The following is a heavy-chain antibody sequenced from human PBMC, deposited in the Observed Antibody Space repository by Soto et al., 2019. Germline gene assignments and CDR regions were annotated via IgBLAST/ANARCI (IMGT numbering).Heavy chain of an antibody. CDR3: ARDGDWGYYYYGMDV. V-gene: IGHV3-30-3*01. Sequence: ESGGGVVQPGRSLRLSCAASGFTFSSYAMHWVRQAPGKGLEWVAVISYDGSNKYYADSVKGRFTISRDNSKNTLYLQMNSLRAEDTAVYYCARDGDWGYYYYGMDVWGQGTTVTVSS. D-gene: IGHD2-21*01. J-gene: IGHJ6*02. CDR2: ISYDGSNK. CDR1: GFTFSSYA.